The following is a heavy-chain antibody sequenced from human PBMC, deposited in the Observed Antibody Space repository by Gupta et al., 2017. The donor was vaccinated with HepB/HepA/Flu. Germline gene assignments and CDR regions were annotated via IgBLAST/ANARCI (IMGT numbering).Heavy chain of an antibody. CDR3: ARPIFSSSSEIDYYYYGMDV. J-gene: IGHJ6*02. Sequence: QVQLVESGGGVVQPGRSLRLSCAASGFTFSSYAMHWVRQAPGKGLEWVAVISYDGSNKYYADSVKGRFTISRDNSKNTLYLQMNSLRAEDTAVYYCARPIFSSSSEIDYYYYGMDVWGQGTTVTVSS. CDR2: ISYDGSNK. D-gene: IGHD6-6*01. V-gene: IGHV3-30-3*01. CDR1: GFTFSSYA.